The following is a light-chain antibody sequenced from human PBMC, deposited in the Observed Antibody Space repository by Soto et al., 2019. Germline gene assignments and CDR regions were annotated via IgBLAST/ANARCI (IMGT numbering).Light chain of an antibody. V-gene: IGLV7-46*01. CDR3: LLSYSGALYV. Sequence: QAVVTQEPSLTVSPGGTVTLTCGSNTGAVTSSHYPYWFQQKPGQAPRTLIYDTSNKHSWTPARFSGSLLGGKAALTLSGAQPEDEAEYYCLLSYSGALYVFGTGTKLTVL. J-gene: IGLJ1*01. CDR2: DTS. CDR1: TGAVTSSHY.